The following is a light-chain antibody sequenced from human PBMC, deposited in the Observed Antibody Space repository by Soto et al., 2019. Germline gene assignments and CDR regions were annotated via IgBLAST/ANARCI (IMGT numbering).Light chain of an antibody. CDR1: QSISSY. V-gene: IGKV1-39*01. CDR3: LQSFNSPYT. CDR2: AAS. Sequence: DIPMTQSPSSLSASVGDRVTITCRASQSISSYLNWYQEKPGRAPRLLIYAASTLQVGVPSRFSGSGSGTDFTLTIISLQPEDFATYYCLQSFNSPYTFGQGTTVDVK. J-gene: IGKJ2*01.